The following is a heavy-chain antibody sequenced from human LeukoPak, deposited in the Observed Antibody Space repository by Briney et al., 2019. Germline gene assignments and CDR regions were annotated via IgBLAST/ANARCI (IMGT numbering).Heavy chain of an antibody. J-gene: IGHJ4*02. Sequence: ASVKVSCKASGYTFTGYYMHWVRQAPGQGLEWMGWINLNSGGTNDAQKFQDRGTMTRDMSTSTVYMELSSLRSEDTAVYYCARLNCSDSSCHRRFFDYWGQGTLVTVSS. CDR2: INLNSGGT. D-gene: IGHD2-2*02. V-gene: IGHV1-2*02. CDR3: ARLNCSDSSCHRRFFDY. CDR1: GYTFTGYY.